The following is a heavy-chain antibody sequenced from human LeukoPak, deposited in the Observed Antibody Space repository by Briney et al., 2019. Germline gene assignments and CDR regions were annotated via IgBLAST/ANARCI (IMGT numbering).Heavy chain of an antibody. J-gene: IGHJ4*02. CDR3: ARGEYSSGYPYRLDS. CDR2: INPKSGDA. V-gene: IGHV1-2*02. CDR1: GSTFSDYH. D-gene: IGHD3-3*01. Sequence: ASVKVSCKASGSTFSDYHINWVRQASGQGPEWMGWINPKSGDAKYGQAFQGRVTMTRDTSISTAYMELNRLRFDDTAMYYCARGEYSSGYPYRLDSWGQGTLVTVSS.